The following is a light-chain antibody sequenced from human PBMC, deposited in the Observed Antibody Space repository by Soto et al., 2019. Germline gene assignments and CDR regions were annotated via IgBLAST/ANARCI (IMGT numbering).Light chain of an antibody. CDR1: SSDVGGYNY. V-gene: IGLV2-14*01. CDR3: SSYTSSSTYVV. J-gene: IGLJ2*01. CDR2: DVS. Sequence: QSVLTQPASVSGSPGQSITISCTGTSSDVGGYNYVSWYQQHPGKDPKLMIYDVSNRPSGVSNRFSGSKSGNTASLTISGLQDEDEAAYYCSSYTSSSTYVVFGGGTKLTVL.